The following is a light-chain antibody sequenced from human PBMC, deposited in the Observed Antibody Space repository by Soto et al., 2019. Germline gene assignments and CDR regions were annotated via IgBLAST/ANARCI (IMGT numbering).Light chain of an antibody. CDR2: DSS. CDR3: QQYVDFPKT. CDR1: QDISNY. Sequence: DIQMTQSPSCLSASVGDRVTITCQASQDISNYLNWYQQKPGKAPKLLIYDSSYLETGVPSRFSRSRSGTDFTLIIDSLQPEDIATYYCQQYVDFPKTFGQGTKLEIK. V-gene: IGKV1-33*01. J-gene: IGKJ2*01.